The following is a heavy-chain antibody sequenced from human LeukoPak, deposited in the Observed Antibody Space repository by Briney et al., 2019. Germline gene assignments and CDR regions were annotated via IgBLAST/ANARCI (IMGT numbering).Heavy chain of an antibody. V-gene: IGHV6-1*01. CDR1: GDSVSSNSAA. D-gene: IGHD2-2*01. CDR2: KYYRSKWYN. Sequence: SRTLSLTCAISGDSVSSNSAAWNWIRQSPSRGLEWLGRKYYRSKWYNGYAISVKSRIAVKPDTSKNQFTLHLNSVTPEDSAVYYCARSSPSFDYWGQGTLVTVSS. J-gene: IGHJ4*02. CDR3: ARSSPSFDY.